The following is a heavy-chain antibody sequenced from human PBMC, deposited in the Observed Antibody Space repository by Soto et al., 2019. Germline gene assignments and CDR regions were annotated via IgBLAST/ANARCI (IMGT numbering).Heavy chain of an antibody. CDR1: GGSISSSNW. J-gene: IGHJ6*02. CDR2: IYHSGST. V-gene: IGHV4-4*02. Sequence: PSETPSLTCAVSGGSISSSNWWSWVRQPPGKGLEWIGEIYHSGSTNYNPSLKSRVTISVDKSKNQFSLKLSSVTAADTAVYYCARNRIRGVIQYYYYGMDVWGQGTTVTVSS. CDR3: ARNRIRGVIQYYYYGMDV. D-gene: IGHD3-10*01.